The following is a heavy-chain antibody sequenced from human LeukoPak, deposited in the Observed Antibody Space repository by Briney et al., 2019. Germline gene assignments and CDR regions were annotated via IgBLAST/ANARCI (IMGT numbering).Heavy chain of an antibody. CDR3: ATDLYYYDSSDTSY. CDR1: GYTLTELS. D-gene: IGHD3-22*01. V-gene: IGHV1-24*01. J-gene: IGHJ4*02. CDR2: FDPEDGET. Sequence: ASVKVSCKVSGYTLTELSMHWVRQAPGKGLEWMGGFDPEDGETIYAQKFQGRVTMTEDTSTDTAYMELSSLRSEDTAVYYCATDLYYYDSSDTSYWGQGTLVTVSS.